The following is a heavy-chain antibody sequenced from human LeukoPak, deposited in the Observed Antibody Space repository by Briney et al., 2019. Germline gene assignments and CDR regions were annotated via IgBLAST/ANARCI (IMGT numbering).Heavy chain of an antibody. V-gene: IGHV3-11*01. CDR3: ARGGPGWTSNH. Sequence: PGGSLRLSCTASGFSFGDNFMGWLRQAPGKSMEWVSYINSHGDRIHYSAAVKGRFSISRDNSKRSLYLQMNRLTVDDAAVYYCARGGPGWTSNHWGQGTLVSVSS. CDR1: GFSFGDNF. CDR2: INSHGDRI. D-gene: IGHD6-19*01. J-gene: IGHJ5*02.